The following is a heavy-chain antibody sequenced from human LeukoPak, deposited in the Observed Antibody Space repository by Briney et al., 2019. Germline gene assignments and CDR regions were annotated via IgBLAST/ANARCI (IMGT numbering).Heavy chain of an antibody. CDR1: GYTFTSYA. Sequence: GASVKVSCKASGYTFTSYAMHWVRQAPGQRLEWMGWINAGNGNTKYSQKFQGRVTITRDTSASTAYMELSSLRSDDTAVYYCSTVGIVVPVGTDAFDIWGQGTMVTVSA. CDR2: INAGNGNT. CDR3: STVGIVVPVGTDAFDI. J-gene: IGHJ3*02. D-gene: IGHD2-15*01. V-gene: IGHV1-3*01.